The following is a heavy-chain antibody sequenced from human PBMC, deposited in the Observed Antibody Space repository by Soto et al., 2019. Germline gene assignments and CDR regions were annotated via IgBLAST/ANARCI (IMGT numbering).Heavy chain of an antibody. CDR2: IIPIFGTA. J-gene: IGHJ4*02. D-gene: IGHD2-15*01. V-gene: IGHV1-69*13. CDR3: ARVTMVAATLGPFDY. Sequence: AVKVSCKASGCTFSSYAISWVRQAPGQGLEWMGGIIPIFGTANYAQKFQGRVTITADESTSTAYMELSSLRSEDTAVYYCARVTMVAATLGPFDYWGQGTLVTVSS. CDR1: GCTFSSYA.